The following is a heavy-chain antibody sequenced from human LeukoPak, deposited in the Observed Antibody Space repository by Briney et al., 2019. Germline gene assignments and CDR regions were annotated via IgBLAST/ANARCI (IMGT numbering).Heavy chain of an antibody. D-gene: IGHD4-17*01. CDR3: ARVLRGYGDYLNWFDP. Sequence: SVKVSCKASGGTFSSYAISWVRQAPGQGLEWMGGIIPVFGTANYAQKFQGRVTITADESTSAAYMELSSLRSEDTAVYYCARVLRGYGDYLNWFDPWGQGTLVTVSS. CDR2: IIPVFGTA. J-gene: IGHJ5*02. CDR1: GGTFSSYA. V-gene: IGHV1-69*13.